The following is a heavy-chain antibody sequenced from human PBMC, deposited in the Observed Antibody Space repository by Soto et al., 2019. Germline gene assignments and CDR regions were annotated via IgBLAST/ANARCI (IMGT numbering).Heavy chain of an antibody. V-gene: IGHV1-69*01. CDR3: ARVMVRGVIKGYFDY. J-gene: IGHJ4*02. CDR1: GGTFSSYA. D-gene: IGHD3-10*01. CDR2: IIPIFGTA. Sequence: QVQLVQSGAEVKKPGSSVKVSCKASGGTFSSYAISWVRQAPGQGLEWMGGIIPIFGTANYAQKFQGRVTITADESRSTAYMELSSLRSEDTAVYYCARVMVRGVIKGYFDYWGQGTLVTVSS.